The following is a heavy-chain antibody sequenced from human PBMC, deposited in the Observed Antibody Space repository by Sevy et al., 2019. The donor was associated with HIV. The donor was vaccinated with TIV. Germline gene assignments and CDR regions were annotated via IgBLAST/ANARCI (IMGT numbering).Heavy chain of an antibody. J-gene: IGHJ5*02. V-gene: IGHV1-24*01. Sequence: ASVKVSCKVSGYTLTDLSIHWVRQAPGKGLEWMGEFDPKGGETIYAQRFQGRVTMTADTSADTAYMELRSLTSEDTAVYYCATVGLRYFSGSSSYQGDWFDPWGQGTLGTVSS. CDR3: ATVGLRYFSGSSSYQGDWFDP. CDR1: GYTLTDLS. CDR2: FDPKGGET. D-gene: IGHD2-15*01.